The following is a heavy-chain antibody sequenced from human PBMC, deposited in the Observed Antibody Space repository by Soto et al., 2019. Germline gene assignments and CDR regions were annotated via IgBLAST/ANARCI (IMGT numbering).Heavy chain of an antibody. CDR1: GFTFTSSA. CDR2: IVVGSGNT. D-gene: IGHD2-21*02. J-gene: IGHJ6*02. CDR3: AAAYCGGDCYYSRYYYYGMDV. V-gene: IGHV1-58*01. Sequence: ASVKVSCKASGFTFTSSAVQWVRQARGQRLEWIGWIVVGSGNTNYAQKFQERVTITRDMSTSTAYMELSSLRSEDTAVYYCAAAYCGGDCYYSRYYYYGMDVWGQGTTVTVSS.